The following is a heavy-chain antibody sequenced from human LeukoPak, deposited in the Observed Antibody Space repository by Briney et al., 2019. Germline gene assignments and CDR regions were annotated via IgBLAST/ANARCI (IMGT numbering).Heavy chain of an antibody. Sequence: PGGSLRLSCAASGFTFSSYSMNWVRQAPGKGLEWVSSISSSSSYIYYADSVKGRFTISRDNAKNSLYLQMNSLRAEDTAVYYCARNAKVTVTTYPPYYYYCGMDVWGQGTTVTVSS. CDR2: ISSSSSYI. J-gene: IGHJ6*02. CDR3: ARNAKVTVTTYPPYYYYCGMDV. D-gene: IGHD4-17*01. V-gene: IGHV3-21*01. CDR1: GFTFSSYS.